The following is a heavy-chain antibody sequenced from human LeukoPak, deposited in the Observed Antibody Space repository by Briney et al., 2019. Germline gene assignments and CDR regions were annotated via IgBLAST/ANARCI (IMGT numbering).Heavy chain of an antibody. CDR1: GGSISSYY. D-gene: IGHD6-19*01. J-gene: IGHJ3*02. V-gene: IGHV4-59*01. Sequence: SSETLSLTCTVSGGSISSYYWSWIRQPPGKGLEWIGYIYYSGSTNYNPSLKSRVTISVDTSKNQFSLKLSSVTAADTAVYYCARDEDSSSGWFNAFDIWGQGTMVTVSS. CDR3: ARDEDSSSGWFNAFDI. CDR2: IYYSGST.